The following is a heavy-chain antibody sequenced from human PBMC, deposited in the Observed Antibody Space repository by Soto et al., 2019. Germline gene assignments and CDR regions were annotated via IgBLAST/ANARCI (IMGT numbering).Heavy chain of an antibody. V-gene: IGHV1-69*01. CDR3: ARGWGLVS. CDR2: IIPIHGTT. J-gene: IGHJ4*02. Sequence: QMEQSGAEVRKPGSSVKVSCKPSGGSLTSYPMAWVRQAPGQGFQWMGGIIPIHGTTEYAQKFQGRVTITADESTNRATLELTGLTSEDTAVYYCARGWGLVSWGQGTLVTVSS. CDR1: GGSLTSYP. D-gene: IGHD3-16*01.